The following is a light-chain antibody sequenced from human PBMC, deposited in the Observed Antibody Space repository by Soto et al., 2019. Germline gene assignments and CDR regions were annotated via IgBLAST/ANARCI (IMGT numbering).Light chain of an antibody. CDR2: GAS. Sequence: IAVTQSPGTLSLSPGERATLPCRASRSVSSNYLAWYQQKPGQAPRRLIYGASSRAPGIPDRFSGSGSGTDFILTISRVEPEDVAVYYCQQYSTSPYTFGQGTKLDIK. V-gene: IGKV3-20*01. CDR1: RSVSSNY. CDR3: QQYSTSPYT. J-gene: IGKJ2*01.